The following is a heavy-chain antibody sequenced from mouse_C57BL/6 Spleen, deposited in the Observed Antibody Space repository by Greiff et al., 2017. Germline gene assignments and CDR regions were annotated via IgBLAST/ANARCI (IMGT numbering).Heavy chain of an antibody. CDR3: ARRGGRGGYYLDY. CDR1: GYTFTSYW. Sequence: QVQLQQPGAELVRPGSSVKLSCKASGYTFTSYWMHWVKQRPIQGLEWIGNIDPSDSETHYNQKFKDKATLTVDKSSSTAYMQLSSLTSEDSAVYDCARRGGRGGYYLDYWGQGTTLTVSS. V-gene: IGHV1-52*01. D-gene: IGHD1-1*02. J-gene: IGHJ2*01. CDR2: IDPSDSET.